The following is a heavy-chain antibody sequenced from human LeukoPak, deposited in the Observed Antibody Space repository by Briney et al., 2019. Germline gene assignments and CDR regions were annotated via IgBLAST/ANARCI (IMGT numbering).Heavy chain of an antibody. V-gene: IGHV4-59*02. CDR1: GDSVSRYY. D-gene: IGHD5-18*01. CDR2: IYDTGST. J-gene: IGHJ4*02. CDR3: ARDSWWNSYDYYFHY. Sequence: PSETLSLTCTVSGDSVSRYYLSWIRQPPGRGLEWIWYIYDTGSTNYNPSLKSRVTISVDTSNNQFSVKLTSVTAADTAIYYCARDSWWNSYDYYFHYWGQGTRVLVS.